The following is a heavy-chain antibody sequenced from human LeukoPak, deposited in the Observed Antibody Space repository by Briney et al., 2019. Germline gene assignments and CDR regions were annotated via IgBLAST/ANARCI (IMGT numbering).Heavy chain of an antibody. D-gene: IGHD3-10*01. J-gene: IGHJ4*02. CDR3: ARDSAGYFDY. V-gene: IGHV3-7*01. CDR2: IKQDGSEK. Sequence: QPGGSLRLSCAASGFTFSSYEMSWVRQAPGKGLEWVANIKQDGSEKYYVDSVKGRFTISRDNAKNSLYLQMNSLRAEDTAVYYCARDSAGYFDYWGQGTLVTVSS. CDR1: GFTFSSYE.